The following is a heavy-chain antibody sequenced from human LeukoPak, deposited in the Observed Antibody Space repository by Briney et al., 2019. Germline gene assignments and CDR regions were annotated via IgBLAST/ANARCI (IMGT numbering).Heavy chain of an antibody. CDR3: ARGSITGTKRGFDY. D-gene: IGHD1-7*01. Sequence: GGSLRLSCAASGFTFSSYGMHWVRQAPGKGLEWVAFIRYDGSNKYYADSVKGRFTISRDNAKNSLYLQMNSLRAEDTAVYYCARGSITGTKRGFDYWGQGTLVTVSS. V-gene: IGHV3-30*02. CDR2: IRYDGSNK. J-gene: IGHJ4*02. CDR1: GFTFSSYG.